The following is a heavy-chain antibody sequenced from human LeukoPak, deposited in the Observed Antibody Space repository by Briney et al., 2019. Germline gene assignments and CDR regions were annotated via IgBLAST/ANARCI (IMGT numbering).Heavy chain of an antibody. CDR1: GGSVSSGSYY. D-gene: IGHD3-10*01. V-gene: IGHV4-61*01. CDR3: ASGGPYYYGSGSYPH. CDR2: IYYRGST. Sequence: SETLSLTCTVSGGSVSSGSYYWSWIRQPPGKGLEWIGYIYYRGSTNYNPSLKSRVTISVDTSKNQFSLKLSSVTAADTAVYYCASGGPYYYGSGSYPHWGQGTLVTVSS. J-gene: IGHJ4*02.